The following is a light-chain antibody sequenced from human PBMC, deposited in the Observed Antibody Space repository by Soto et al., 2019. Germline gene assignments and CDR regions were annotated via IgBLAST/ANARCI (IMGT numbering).Light chain of an antibody. CDR3: QQYANSRT. Sequence: EIVLTQSPGTLSFSPGGRATLSCRASQSVRNNYLAWYQQRPGQAPRLLIYAASSRATGIPDRFSGSGSGTDFTLTISRLEPADSAVYYCQQYANSRTFGQGTKVDIK. J-gene: IGKJ1*01. CDR1: QSVRNNY. V-gene: IGKV3-20*01. CDR2: AAS.